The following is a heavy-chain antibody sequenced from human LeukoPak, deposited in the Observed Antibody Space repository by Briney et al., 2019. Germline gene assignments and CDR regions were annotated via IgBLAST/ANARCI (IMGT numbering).Heavy chain of an antibody. J-gene: IGHJ5*02. V-gene: IGHV4-34*01. CDR1: GGSFSGYY. CDR3: ARHGRLLNWFDP. CDR2: INHSGST. D-gene: IGHD3-3*01. Sequence: SETLSLTCAVYGGSFSGYYWSWIRQPPGKGLEWIGEINHSGSTNYNPSLKSRVTISVDTSKNQFSLKLSSVTAADTAVYYCARHGRLLNWFDPWGQGTLVTVSS.